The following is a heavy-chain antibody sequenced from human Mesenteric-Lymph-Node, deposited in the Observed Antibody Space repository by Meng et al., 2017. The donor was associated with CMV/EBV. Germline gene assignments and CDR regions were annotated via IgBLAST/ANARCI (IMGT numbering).Heavy chain of an antibody. J-gene: IGHJ4*02. Sequence: QVQLQQWGAGLFKPSEILSLTGAVYGGSFSGYYWSWIRQPPGKGLEWIGEINHSGSTNYNPSLKSRVTISVDTSKNQFSLKLSSVTAADTAVYYCARHQRWLKSEGGFNYWGQGTLVTVSS. V-gene: IGHV4-34*01. D-gene: IGHD4-23*01. CDR3: ARHQRWLKSEGGFNY. CDR2: INHSGST. CDR1: GGSFSGYY.